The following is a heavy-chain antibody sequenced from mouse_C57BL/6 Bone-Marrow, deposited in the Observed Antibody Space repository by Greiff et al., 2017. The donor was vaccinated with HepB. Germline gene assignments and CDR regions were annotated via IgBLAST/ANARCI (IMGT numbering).Heavy chain of an antibody. Sequence: VQLQQSGAELVRPGASVKLSCTASGFNIKDDYMHWVKQRPEQGLEWIGWIDPENGDTEYASKFQGKATITADTSSNTAYLQLSSLTSEDTAVYYCTTERDYDYDGSFAYWGQGTLVTVSA. CDR3: TTERDYDYDGSFAY. D-gene: IGHD2-4*01. CDR2: IDPENGDT. J-gene: IGHJ3*01. CDR1: GFNIKDDY. V-gene: IGHV14-4*01.